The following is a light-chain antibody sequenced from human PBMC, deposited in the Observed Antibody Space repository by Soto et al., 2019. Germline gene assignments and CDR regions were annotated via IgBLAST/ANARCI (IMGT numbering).Light chain of an antibody. Sequence: DIPMTQSPSSLSASVGDRVTITCQASQDISNYLNWYQQKPGKAPKLLIYDASNLETGVPSRFRGSGSGTAFTFTISSLQPEDIATYYCKQYDNHPQSTFGPGTKVDIK. CDR2: DAS. CDR3: KQYDNHPQST. CDR1: QDISNY. J-gene: IGKJ3*01. V-gene: IGKV1-33*01.